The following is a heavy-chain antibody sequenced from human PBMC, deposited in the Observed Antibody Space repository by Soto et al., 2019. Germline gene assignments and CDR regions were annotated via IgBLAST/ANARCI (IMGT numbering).Heavy chain of an antibody. V-gene: IGHV3-33*01. J-gene: IGHJ5*01. CDR1: GFTFSNYG. Sequence: GGSMNLSSAASGFTFSNYGVHWVRQAPGKGLEWVAVIWYDGSNKYYGDSVKGRFTISRENSKNTLYLQMNSLRAEDTAVYYCAREKYDTSGYYPDSWGQATLVTVS. CDR2: IWYDGSNK. CDR3: AREKYDTSGYYPDS. D-gene: IGHD3-22*01.